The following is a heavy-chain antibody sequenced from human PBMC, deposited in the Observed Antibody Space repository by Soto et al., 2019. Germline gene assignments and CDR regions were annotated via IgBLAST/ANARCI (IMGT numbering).Heavy chain of an antibody. D-gene: IGHD6-13*01. V-gene: IGHV1-8*01. CDR2: MNPNSGNT. J-gene: IGHJ4*02. Sequence: QVQLVQSGAEVGKPGASVKVSCKASGYTFTTWDVNWVRQATGQGLEWMGYMNPNSGNTGFAQKFQGRVTMTRITSISTAYLELSSLRHDDTAVYYWVVSSWTGAGFDYWGQGTLVTVSS. CDR3: VVSSWTGAGFDY. CDR1: GYTFTTWD.